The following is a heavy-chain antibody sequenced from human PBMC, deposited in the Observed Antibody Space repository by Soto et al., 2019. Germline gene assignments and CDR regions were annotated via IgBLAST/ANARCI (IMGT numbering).Heavy chain of an antibody. V-gene: IGHV1-2*02. D-gene: IGHD3-10*01. Sequence: RASVKVSCKASGYTFTGYYMHWVRQAPGQGLEWMGWINPNSGGTNYAQKFQGRVTMTRDTSISTAYMELSRLRSDDTAVYYCARDLSGDYGSGEAVWWGQGTLVTVSS. CDR3: ARDLSGDYGSGEAVW. CDR1: GYTFTGYY. J-gene: IGHJ4*02. CDR2: INPNSGGT.